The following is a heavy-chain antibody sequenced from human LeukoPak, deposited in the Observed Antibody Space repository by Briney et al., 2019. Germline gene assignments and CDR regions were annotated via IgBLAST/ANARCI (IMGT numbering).Heavy chain of an antibody. CDR3: ARSLPWWLVRYSYYYYMDV. CDR2: IKQDGSEK. CDR1: GFTFSSYW. J-gene: IGHJ6*03. D-gene: IGHD6-19*01. Sequence: GGSLRLSCAASGFTFSSYWMIWVRQAPGKGLEWVANIKQDGSEKYYVDSVKGRFTISRDNAKNSLYLQMNSLRAEDTAVYYCARSLPWWLVRYSYYYYMDVWGKGTTVTVSS. V-gene: IGHV3-7*01.